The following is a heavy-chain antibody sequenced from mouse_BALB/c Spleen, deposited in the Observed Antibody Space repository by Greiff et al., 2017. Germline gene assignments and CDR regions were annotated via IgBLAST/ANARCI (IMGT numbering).Heavy chain of an antibody. J-gene: IGHJ4*01. CDR3: ARGGFYAMDY. CDR2: FHPYNDDT. Sequence: VKLQHSGAELVKPGASVKMSCKAFGYTFTTYPIEWMKQNHGKSLEWIGNFHPYNDDTKYNEKFKGKAKLTVDKSSSTVYLELSRLTSDDSAVYYCARGGFYAMDYWGQGTSVTVSS. V-gene: IGHV1-47*01. CDR1: GYTFTTYP.